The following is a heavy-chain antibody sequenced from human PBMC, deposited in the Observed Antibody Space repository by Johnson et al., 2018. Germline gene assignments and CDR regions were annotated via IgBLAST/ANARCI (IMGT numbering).Heavy chain of an antibody. D-gene: IGHD2-2*01. CDR1: GYTFTSYH. J-gene: IGHJ6*02. CDR2: INPIVDTR. CDR3: GREVVTGGGYYHGVDV. Sequence: QVQLVQSGAEVKRPGASVKISCKASGYTFTSYHMFWVRQAPGQGLEWMGVINPIVDTRSYAQKFQGRLTVTRDTSTSTGYMELSSLTSEDAAVDYCGREVVTGGGYYHGVDVWGQGTTVTVSS. V-gene: IGHV1-46*01.